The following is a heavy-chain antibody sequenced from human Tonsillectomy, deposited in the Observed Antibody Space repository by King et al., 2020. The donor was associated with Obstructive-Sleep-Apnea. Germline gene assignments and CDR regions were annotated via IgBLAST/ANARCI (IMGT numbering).Heavy chain of an antibody. D-gene: IGHD6-25*01. V-gene: IGHV1-46*01. J-gene: IGHJ4*02. CDR1: GYNFTNYY. CDR2: INPSGGST. CDR3: ARSRLRPSLTYSFDS. Sequence: VQLVESGAEVKKPGASVKVSCKASGYNFTNYYLHWVRQAPGQGLEWMGIINPSGGSTSYAQKFQGRVTMTRDTFTSTVYMELSSLRSEDTAVYYCARSRLRPSLTYSFDSWGQGTLVTVSS.